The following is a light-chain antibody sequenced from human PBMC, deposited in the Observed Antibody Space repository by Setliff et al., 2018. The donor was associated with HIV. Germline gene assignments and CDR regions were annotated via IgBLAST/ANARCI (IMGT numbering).Light chain of an antibody. CDR3: SSYTTTSTWV. CDR1: SSDVGGYNY. V-gene: IGLV2-14*01. J-gene: IGLJ3*02. Sequence: QSALAQPASVSGSPGQSITISCTGTSSDVGGYNYVSWYQQHPGKAPKLMIYDVSKWPSGVSNRFSGSKSGNTASLTISGLQPEDEADYYCSSYTTTSTWVFGGGTKVTVL. CDR2: DVS.